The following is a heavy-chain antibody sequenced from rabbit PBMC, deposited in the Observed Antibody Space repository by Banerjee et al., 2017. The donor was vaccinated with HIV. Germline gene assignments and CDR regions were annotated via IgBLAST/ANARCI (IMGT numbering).Heavy chain of an antibody. CDR3: ARGSDDAGDGCAL. D-gene: IGHD4-2*01. V-gene: IGHV1S40*01. Sequence: QSLEESGGDLVKPGASLTLSCKASGFTLSTYMCWVRQAPGKGLEWIACIYAGDGDTYYASWAKGRFTISKTSSTTVTLQVTSPTVADTATYFCARGSDDAGDGCALWGPGTLVTVS. CDR2: IYAGDGDT. J-gene: IGHJ4*01. CDR1: GFTLSTY.